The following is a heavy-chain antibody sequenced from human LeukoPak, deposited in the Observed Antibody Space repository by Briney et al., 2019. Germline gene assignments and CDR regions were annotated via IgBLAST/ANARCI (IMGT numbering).Heavy chain of an antibody. CDR3: ARAYGGYTFDY. CDR2: IYYSGST. D-gene: IGHD4-17*01. Sequence: SETLSLTCTVSGGSISSYYWSWIRQPPGKGLEWIGYIYYSGSTNYNPSLKSRVTISVDTSKNQFSLKLSSVTAADTAVYYCARAYGGYTFDYWGQGTLVTVSS. CDR1: GGSISSYY. J-gene: IGHJ4*02. V-gene: IGHV4-59*01.